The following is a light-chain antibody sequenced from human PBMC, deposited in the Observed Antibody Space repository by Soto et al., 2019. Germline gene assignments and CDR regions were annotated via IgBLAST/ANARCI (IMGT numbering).Light chain of an antibody. CDR2: WAS. J-gene: IGKJ1*01. Sequence: DIVMPQSPDSLAVSLGERATINCKSSPRIFYNSHNKNYFAWYQQKAGQPPKLLIYWASTRESGVPDRFSGSGSGTDFTLTISSLQAEDVAVYYCQQYHDTPRTFGQGTKVEIK. V-gene: IGKV4-1*01. CDR3: QQYHDTPRT. CDR1: PRIFYNSHNKNY.